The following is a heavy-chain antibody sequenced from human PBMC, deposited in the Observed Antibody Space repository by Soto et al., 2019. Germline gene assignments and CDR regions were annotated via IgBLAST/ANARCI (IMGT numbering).Heavy chain of an antibody. Sequence: QVQLVQSGAEVKKPGSSVKVSCKTSGGTFTSYAFSWVRQAPGQGLEWLGRIIPILGTSNYAQKFQGRLTITADESTSTAYMELGSLRSEDTAVYYCARDGAERAIAGADFLDYWGQGTLVTVSS. D-gene: IGHD6-19*01. CDR3: ARDGAERAIAGADFLDY. V-gene: IGHV1-69*11. CDR1: GGTFTSYA. J-gene: IGHJ4*02. CDR2: IIPILGTS.